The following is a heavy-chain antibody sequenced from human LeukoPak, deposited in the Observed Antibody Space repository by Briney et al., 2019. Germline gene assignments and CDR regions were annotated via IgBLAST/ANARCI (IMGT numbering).Heavy chain of an antibody. CDR2: ISSLSTYI. V-gene: IGHV3-21*04. D-gene: IGHD1-20*01. J-gene: IGHJ6*02. Sequence: PGGSLRLSCAASGFSFSGFGMNWVRQAPGKGLEWVSSISSLSTYIYYADSVKGRFTISRDNAKNSLYLQMNSLRAEDTAVYYCARDHNWYYGMDVWGQGTTVTVSS. CDR1: GFSFSGFG. CDR3: ARDHNWYYGMDV.